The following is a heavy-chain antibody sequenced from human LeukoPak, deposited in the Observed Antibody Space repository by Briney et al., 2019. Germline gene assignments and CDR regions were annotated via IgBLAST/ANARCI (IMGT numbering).Heavy chain of an antibody. Sequence: GGSLRLSCAASGFTFSSYSMNWVRQAPGKGLGWVSSISSSSSYIYYADSVKGRFTISRDNAKNSLYLQMNSLRAEDTAVYYCARDYGDYVFLDAFDIWGQGTMVTVSS. CDR1: GFTFSSYS. J-gene: IGHJ3*02. CDR2: ISSSSSYI. V-gene: IGHV3-21*01. CDR3: ARDYGDYVFLDAFDI. D-gene: IGHD4-17*01.